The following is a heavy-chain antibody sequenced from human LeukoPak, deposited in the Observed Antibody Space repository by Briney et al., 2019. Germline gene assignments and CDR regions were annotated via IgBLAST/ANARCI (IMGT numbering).Heavy chain of an antibody. V-gene: IGHV5-51*01. D-gene: IGHD3-10*01. J-gene: IGHJ4*02. CDR2: IYPGDSDT. CDR1: GYSLTSYW. Sequence: RGESLKISCKGSGYSLTSYWIGWVRQMPGEGLEWMGIIYPGDSDTRYSPSFQGQVTISADKSISTAYPQWSSLKASDTAMYYCARLYYGSGSYYRRASKLGYYFDYWGQGTLVTVSS. CDR3: ARLYYGSGSYYRRASKLGYYFDY.